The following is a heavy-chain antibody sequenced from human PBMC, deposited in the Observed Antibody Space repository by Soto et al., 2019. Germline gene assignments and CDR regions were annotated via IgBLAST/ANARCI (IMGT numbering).Heavy chain of an antibody. J-gene: IGHJ4*02. D-gene: IGHD3-22*01. CDR2: IYYSGST. CDR3: ARATYYYDSSGLRAFDY. V-gene: IGHV4-30-4*01. Sequence: QVQLQESGPGLVKPSQTLSLTCTVSGGSISSGDYYWSWIRQPPGKGLEWIGYIYYSGSTYYNPSLKSRVTISVDTSKNQFSLKLSSVTAADTAVYYCARATYYYDSSGLRAFDYWGQGTLVTVSS. CDR1: GGSISSGDYY.